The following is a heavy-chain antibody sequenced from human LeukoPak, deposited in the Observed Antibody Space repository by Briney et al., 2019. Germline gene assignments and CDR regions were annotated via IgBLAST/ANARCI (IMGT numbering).Heavy chain of an antibody. D-gene: IGHD4-23*01. CDR3: ARVGNSNRYGMDV. CDR2: IYGGGST. Sequence: GGSLRLSCAAPGFNVSSNYMSWVRQAPGKGLEWVSVIYGGGSTYYADSVKGRFTISRDNSKNTLYLQMNSLRAEDTAAYYCARVGNSNRYGMDVWGQGTTVTVSS. CDR1: GFNVSSNY. V-gene: IGHV3-66*01. J-gene: IGHJ6*02.